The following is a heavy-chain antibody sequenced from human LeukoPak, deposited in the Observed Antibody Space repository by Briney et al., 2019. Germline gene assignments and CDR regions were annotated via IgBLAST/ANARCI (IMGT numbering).Heavy chain of an antibody. CDR1: GFTFSNYA. CDR3: AKDQKSKSSSSNYYYYYMDV. V-gene: IGHV3-30*18. D-gene: IGHD6-6*01. Sequence: GGSLRLSCAASGFTFSNYAMHWVRQAPGTGLDWVAVISYDGSNKYYADSVKGRFTISRDNSKNTLYLQMNSLRAEDTAVYYCAKDQKSKSSSSNYYYYYMDVWGKGTTVTVSS. J-gene: IGHJ6*03. CDR2: ISYDGSNK.